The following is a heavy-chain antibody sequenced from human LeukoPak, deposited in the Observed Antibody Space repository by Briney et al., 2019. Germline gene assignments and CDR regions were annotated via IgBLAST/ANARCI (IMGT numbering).Heavy chain of an antibody. CDR3: ARDALYYDYVWGSYRYSYYFDY. Sequence: GGSLRLSCAASGFTFSSYSMNWVRQAPGKGLEWVSSISSSSSYIYYADSVKGRFTISRDNAKNSLYLQMNSLRAEDTAVYYCARDALYYDYVWGSYRYSYYFDYWGQGTLVTVSS. CDR1: GFTFSSYS. J-gene: IGHJ4*02. CDR2: ISSSSSYI. D-gene: IGHD3-16*02. V-gene: IGHV3-21*01.